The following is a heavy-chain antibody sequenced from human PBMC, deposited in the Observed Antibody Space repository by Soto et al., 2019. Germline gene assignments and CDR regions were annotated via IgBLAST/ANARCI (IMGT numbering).Heavy chain of an antibody. CDR2: ISGSGGST. J-gene: IGHJ4*02. CDR1: GFTFSSYA. CDR3: AKDRRIAVAAHGDYFDY. D-gene: IGHD6-19*01. V-gene: IGHV3-23*01. Sequence: PGGSLRLSCAASGFTFSSYAMSWVRQAPGKGLEWVSAISGSGGSTYYADSVKGRFTISRDNSKNTLYLQMNSLRAEDTAVYYCAKDRRIAVAAHGDYFDYWGQGTLVTVSS.